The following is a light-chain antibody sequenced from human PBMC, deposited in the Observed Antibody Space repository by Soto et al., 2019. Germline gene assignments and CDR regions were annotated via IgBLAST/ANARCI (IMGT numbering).Light chain of an antibody. CDR2: DVT. J-gene: IGLJ1*01. Sequence: QSALTQPASVSGSPGQSITISCTGTSSDVGGYKYVSWYQQHPDKAPKLIIYDVTNRPSGISNRFSGSKSGNTASLTISGLQAEGAADYYCSSYTSSSSYVFGTGTKLTVL. V-gene: IGLV2-14*01. CDR1: SSDVGGYKY. CDR3: SSYTSSSSYV.